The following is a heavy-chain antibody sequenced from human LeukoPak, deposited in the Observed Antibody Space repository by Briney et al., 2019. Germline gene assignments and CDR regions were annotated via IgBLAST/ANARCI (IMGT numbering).Heavy chain of an antibody. CDR3: VREDKGGVDY. CDR2: INWNGGST. D-gene: IGHD3-16*01. V-gene: IGHV3-20*04. J-gene: IGHJ4*02. CDR1: GFIFSSYG. Sequence: GGSLRLSCAASGFIFSSYGMSWVRQAPGKGLEWVSGINWNGGSTGYADSVKGRFTISRDNAKNSLYLQMNTLRAEDTAFYYCVREDKGGVDYWGQGTLVTVSS.